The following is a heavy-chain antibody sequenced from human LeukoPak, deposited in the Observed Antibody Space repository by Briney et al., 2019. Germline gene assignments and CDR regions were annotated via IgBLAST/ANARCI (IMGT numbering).Heavy chain of an antibody. CDR3: AELGITMIGGV. CDR2: ISYDGSHK. V-gene: IGHV3-30*04. CDR1: GFTFSSYA. J-gene: IGHJ6*04. D-gene: IGHD3-10*02. Sequence: GGSLRLSCAACGFTFSSYAMHWVRQAPGKGLEWVAVISYDGSHKKYADSVKGRFTISRVNSQKTLYLQMNSLRAEDAAVYYCAELGITMIGGVWGKGTTVTISS.